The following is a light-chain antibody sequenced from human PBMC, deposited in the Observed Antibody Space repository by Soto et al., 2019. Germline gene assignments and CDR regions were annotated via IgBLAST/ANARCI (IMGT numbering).Light chain of an antibody. J-gene: IGKJ4*01. V-gene: IGKV3-15*01. CDR3: QQYNNWPLT. CDR2: AAS. Sequence: EIVMTQSPATLSVSPGERATLSCRASQSVSSNLAWYQQKPGQTPRLLISAASTRATGIPARFSGSGSGTEFTLTISSLQSEDFAVYYCQQYNNWPLTFGGGTKVGIK. CDR1: QSVSSN.